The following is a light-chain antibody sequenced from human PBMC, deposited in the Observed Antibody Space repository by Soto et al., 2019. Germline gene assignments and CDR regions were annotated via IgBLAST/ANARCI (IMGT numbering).Light chain of an antibody. V-gene: IGKV3D-20*02. CDR1: QSVSNNY. Sequence: VLTQSPGTLSLSPGERATLSCRASQSVSNNYLAWYQQKPGQAPRLLIYGASNRATGIPDRFSGSGSGTDFTLTISSLEPEDFAVYYCQVRTNWSIAFGRGTRLEIK. CDR2: GAS. J-gene: IGKJ5*01. CDR3: QVRTNWSIA.